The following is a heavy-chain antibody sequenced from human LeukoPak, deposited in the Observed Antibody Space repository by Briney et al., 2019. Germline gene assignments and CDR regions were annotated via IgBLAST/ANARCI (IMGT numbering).Heavy chain of an antibody. CDR1: GGSISSYY. Sequence: SETLSLTCTVSGGSISSYYWSWIRQPPGKGLEWIGYIYYSGSTNYNPSLKSRVTISVDMSKNQFSLKLSSVTAADTAVYYCARDATKNDAFDIWGQGTMVTVSS. J-gene: IGHJ3*02. CDR3: ARDATKNDAFDI. CDR2: IYYSGST. V-gene: IGHV4-59*01.